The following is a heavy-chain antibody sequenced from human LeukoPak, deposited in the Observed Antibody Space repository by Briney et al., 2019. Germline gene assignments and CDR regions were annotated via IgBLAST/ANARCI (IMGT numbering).Heavy chain of an antibody. CDR2: IIPIFGTA. CDR3: ARVRPPNIVDSVMDYKYYHDMDV. D-gene: IGHD5-18*01. Sequence: GASVMVSCKASGGTFSSYAISWVRQAPGQGLEWMGGIIPIFGTANYAQKFQGRVTITADESTSTAYMELSSLRSEDTAVYYCARVRPPNIVDSVMDYKYYHDMDVWGQGTTVTVSS. CDR1: GGTFSSYA. V-gene: IGHV1-69*13. J-gene: IGHJ6*02.